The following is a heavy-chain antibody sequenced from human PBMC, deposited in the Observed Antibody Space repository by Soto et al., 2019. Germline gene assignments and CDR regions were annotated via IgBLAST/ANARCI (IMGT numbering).Heavy chain of an antibody. D-gene: IGHD4-17*01. V-gene: IGHV1-2*04. J-gene: IGHJ3*02. CDR3: ARVSGYGDPVEAFDI. CDR1: GYTFTGYY. Sequence: ASVKVSCKASGYTFTGYYMHWVRQAPGQGLEWMGWINPNSGGTNYAQKFQGWVTMTRDTSISTAYMELSRLRSDDTAVYYCARVSGYGDPVEAFDIWGQGTMVTVSS. CDR2: INPNSGGT.